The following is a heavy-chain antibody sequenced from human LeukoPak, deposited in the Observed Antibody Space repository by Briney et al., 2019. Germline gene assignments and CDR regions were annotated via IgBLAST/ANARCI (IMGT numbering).Heavy chain of an antibody. J-gene: IGHJ3*02. V-gene: IGHV4-34*01. CDR2: INHSGST. D-gene: IGHD3-22*01. Sequence: PSETLSLTCAVYGGSFSGYYWSWIRQPPGKGLEWIGEINHSGSTNYNPSLKSRVTISVDTSKNQFSLKLSSVTAADTAVYYCARGHYYDSSGTRQAFDIWGQGTMVTVSS. CDR1: GGSFSGYY. CDR3: ARGHYYDSSGTRQAFDI.